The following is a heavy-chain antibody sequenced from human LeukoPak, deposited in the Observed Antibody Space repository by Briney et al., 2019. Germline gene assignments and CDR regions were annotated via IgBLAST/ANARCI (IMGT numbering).Heavy chain of an antibody. CDR1: GFTFSSYW. D-gene: IGHD6-6*01. V-gene: IGHV3-30*18. J-gene: IGHJ4*02. CDR2: ISYDGSNK. CDR3: AKERGPYSSSLPPDY. Sequence: GGSLRLSCAVSGFTFSSYWMHWVRQAPGKGLEWVAVISYDGSNKYYADSVKGRFTISRDNSKNTLYLQMNSLRAEDTAVYYCAKERGPYSSSLPPDYWGQGTLVTVSS.